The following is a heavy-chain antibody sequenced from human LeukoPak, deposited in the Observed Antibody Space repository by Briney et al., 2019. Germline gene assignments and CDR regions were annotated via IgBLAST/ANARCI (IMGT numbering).Heavy chain of an antibody. V-gene: IGHV3-23*01. D-gene: IGHD2-2*01. Sequence: GGSLRLSCAASGFTFSSYAMTWVRQAPGKGLEWVSAISGSGGNTYYADSVKGRFTISRDNSKNTLYLQMNSLRAEDTAVYYCAKGYCSSTSCYYVDYWGQGTLVTVSS. CDR2: ISGSGGNT. CDR1: GFTFSSYA. CDR3: AKGYCSSTSCYYVDY. J-gene: IGHJ4*02.